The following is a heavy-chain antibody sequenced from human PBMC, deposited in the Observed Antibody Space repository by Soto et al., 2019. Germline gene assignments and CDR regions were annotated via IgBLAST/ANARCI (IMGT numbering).Heavy chain of an antibody. D-gene: IGHD2-15*01. J-gene: IGHJ5*02. V-gene: IGHV3-23*01. CDR1: GFTFSSDV. CDR3: AKDGRGSCTGVTCYGSES. CDR2: ISGSGASI. Sequence: EVQLLESGGNLVQPGGALRLSCAASGFTFSSDVMSWVRQSPGKGLEWVSTISGSGASIYDSDSVKGRFTSSRDNSKNTVYLQMNSLRAEDTAVYYCAKDGRGSCTGVTCYGSESWGQGTLVTVSS.